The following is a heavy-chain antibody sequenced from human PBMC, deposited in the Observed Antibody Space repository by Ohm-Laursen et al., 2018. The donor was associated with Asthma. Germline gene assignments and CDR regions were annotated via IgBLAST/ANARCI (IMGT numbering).Heavy chain of an antibody. CDR2: ISSTSNKI. D-gene: IGHD5-24*01. V-gene: IGHV3-21*01. CDR3: ARGNLEGLQ. J-gene: IGHJ4*02. CDR1: GFTFSTYS. Sequence: SLRLSCAASGFTFSTYSMNWVRQAPGKGLEWVSSISSTSNKIYYADSVKGRFTISRDDAKNTLYLQMNSLRADDTAVYYCARGNLEGLQWGQGTLVTVSS.